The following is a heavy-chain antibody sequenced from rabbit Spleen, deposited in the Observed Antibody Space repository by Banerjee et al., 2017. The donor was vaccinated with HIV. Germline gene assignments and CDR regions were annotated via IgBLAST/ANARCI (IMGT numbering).Heavy chain of an antibody. V-gene: IGHV1S40*01. Sequence: QSLEESGGDLVKPGTSLTLTCKAPGFDLSSTYYMCWVRQAPGKGLEWIACIYPAGSGDTDYANWAPGRFTISKTSSTTVTLQMTSLTAADTATYFCARGVYDDYDTYYFNLWGPGTLVTVS. CDR1: GFDLSSTYY. CDR2: IYPAGSGDT. J-gene: IGHJ4*01. D-gene: IGHD2-1*01. CDR3: ARGVYDDYDTYYFNL.